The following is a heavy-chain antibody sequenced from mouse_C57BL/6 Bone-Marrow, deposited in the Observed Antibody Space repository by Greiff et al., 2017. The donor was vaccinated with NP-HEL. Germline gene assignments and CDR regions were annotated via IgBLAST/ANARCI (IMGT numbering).Heavy chain of an antibody. CDR3: AREDFDY. Sequence: EVMLVESGGGLVKPGGSLKLSCAASGFTFSSYAMSWVRQTPEKRLEWVATISDGGSYTYYPDNVKGRFTISRDNAKNNLYLQMSHLKSEDTARYYCAREDFDYWGQGTTLTVSS. J-gene: IGHJ2*01. CDR2: ISDGGSYT. CDR1: GFTFSSYA. V-gene: IGHV5-4*01.